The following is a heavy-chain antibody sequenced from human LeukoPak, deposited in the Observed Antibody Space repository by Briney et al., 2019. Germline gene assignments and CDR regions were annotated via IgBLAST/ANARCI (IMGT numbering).Heavy chain of an antibody. V-gene: IGHV4-59*01. D-gene: IGHD3-22*01. J-gene: IGHJ3*02. CDR2: MYYNGGS. Sequence: SETLSLTCTVSGGSISTCYWPCPRQPPGKGLEWIGYMYYNGGSNYNPSLKSRVTISVDTSKNQFSLKLASVTAADTALYYCARENWPGYYDSGVKDVLDMWRQGTMVTVSS. CDR1: GGSISTCY. CDR3: ARENWPGYYDSGVKDVLDM.